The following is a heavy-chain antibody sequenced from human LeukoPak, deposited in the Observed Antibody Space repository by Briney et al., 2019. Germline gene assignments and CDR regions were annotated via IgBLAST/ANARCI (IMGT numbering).Heavy chain of an antibody. J-gene: IGHJ4*02. CDR2: ISGSGGRT. V-gene: IGHV3-23*01. CDR1: GFTFSSYA. D-gene: IGHD5-18*01. Sequence: PGGSLRLSCAASGFTFSSYAMNWVRQAPGKGLEWVSSISGSGGRTYYADSVKGRFTISRDSAKNSLYLQMNSLRAEDTAVYYCARADWDTAMIDYWGQGTLVTVSS. CDR3: ARADWDTAMIDY.